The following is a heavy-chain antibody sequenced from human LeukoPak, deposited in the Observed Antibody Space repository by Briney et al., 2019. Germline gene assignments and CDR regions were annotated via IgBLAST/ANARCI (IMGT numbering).Heavy chain of an antibody. J-gene: IGHJ1*01. Sequence: GGSLRLSCAASGFTFSSYWMNWVRQAPGKGLEWVSYISSSGSTIYYADSVKGRFTISRDNAKNSLYLQMNSLRAEDTAVYYCARGGTLEYFQYWGQGTLVSVSS. CDR1: GFTFSSYW. CDR3: ARGGTLEYFQY. V-gene: IGHV3-48*03. CDR2: ISSSGSTI.